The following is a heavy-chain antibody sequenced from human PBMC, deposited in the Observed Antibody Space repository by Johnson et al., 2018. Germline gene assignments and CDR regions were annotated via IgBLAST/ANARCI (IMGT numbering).Heavy chain of an antibody. J-gene: IGHJ6*02. V-gene: IGHV3-30*18. D-gene: IGHD2-15*01. CDR3: AKYGVDIGRTSMDV. CDR1: GFTFSSYG. Sequence: QVQLVESGGGVVQXGRSXRLXCAASGFTFSSYGMHWVRQAPGKGLEWVAVISYDGSNKYYADSVKGRFTISRDNSKNTLYLQMNRLRVEDTAVYYCAKYGVDIGRTSMDVWGQGTTVTVSS. CDR2: ISYDGSNK.